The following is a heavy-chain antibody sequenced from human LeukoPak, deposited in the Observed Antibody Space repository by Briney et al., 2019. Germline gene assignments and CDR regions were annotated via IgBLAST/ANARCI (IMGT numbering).Heavy chain of an antibody. Sequence: RGESLRLSCAVSGFTFSSYAMNWFRQAPGKRLEWVSSIVNNGRNTYYADSVKGRFTISRDNSKNTLYLQMNSLRAEDTALYYCAKGLRQSCSGAVCYYLDYWGQGALVTVSS. CDR2: IVNNGRNT. V-gene: IGHV3-23*05. J-gene: IGHJ4*02. CDR1: GFTFSSYA. D-gene: IGHD2-8*02. CDR3: AKGLRQSCSGAVCYYLDY.